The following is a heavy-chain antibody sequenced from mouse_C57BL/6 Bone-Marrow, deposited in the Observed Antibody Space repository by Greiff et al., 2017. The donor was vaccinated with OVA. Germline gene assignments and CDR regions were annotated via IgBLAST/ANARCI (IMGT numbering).Heavy chain of an antibody. CDR3: ARGQLRQNY. CDR2: IYPRSGNT. CDR1: GYTFTSYG. V-gene: IGHV1-81*01. Sequence: VKLMESGAELARPGASVKLSCKASGYTFTSYGISWVKQRTGQGLEWIGEIYPRSGNTYYNEKFKGKATLTADKSSSTAYMELRSLTSEDAAVYFCARGQLRQNYWGQGTTLTVSS. J-gene: IGHJ2*01. D-gene: IGHD3-2*02.